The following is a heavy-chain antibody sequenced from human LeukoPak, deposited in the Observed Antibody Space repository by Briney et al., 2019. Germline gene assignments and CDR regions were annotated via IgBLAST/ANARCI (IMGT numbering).Heavy chain of an antibody. CDR2: IYTSGST. CDR1: GGSISTGSYY. CDR3: ARCLGGRCDYFDY. Sequence: SETLSLTCTVSGGSISTGSYYCFWIRQPAGKGLEWIGRIYTSGSTNYNPSLKSRVTISVDTSKNQFSLRLSSVTASDTAVYYCARCLGGRCDYFDYWGQGALVTVSS. V-gene: IGHV4-61*02. J-gene: IGHJ4*02. D-gene: IGHD3-16*01.